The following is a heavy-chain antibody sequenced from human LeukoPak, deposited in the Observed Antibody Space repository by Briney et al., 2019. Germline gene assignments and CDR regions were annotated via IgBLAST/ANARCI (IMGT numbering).Heavy chain of an antibody. Sequence: GGSLRLPCAASGFTFSSYGMHWVRQAPGKGLEWVAVISYDGSNKYYADSVKGRFTISRDNSKNTLYLQMNSLRAEDTAVYYCAKAVDSSGWVNYFDYWGQGTLVTVSS. CDR3: AKAVDSSGWVNYFDY. V-gene: IGHV3-30*18. D-gene: IGHD6-19*01. J-gene: IGHJ4*02. CDR2: ISYDGSNK. CDR1: GFTFSSYG.